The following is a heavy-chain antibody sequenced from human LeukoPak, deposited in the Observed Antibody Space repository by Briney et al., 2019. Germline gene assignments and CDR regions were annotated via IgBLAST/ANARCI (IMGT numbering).Heavy chain of an antibody. Sequence: GSPVKVSCKASGGTFSSYAISWVRQAPGQGLEWMGRIIPILGIANYAQKFQGRVTITADKSTSTAYMELSSLRSEDTAVYYCARVAYSYSRYYYGMDVWGQGTTVTVSS. D-gene: IGHD5-18*01. CDR1: GGTFSSYA. J-gene: IGHJ6*02. CDR2: IIPILGIA. V-gene: IGHV1-69*04. CDR3: ARVAYSYSRYYYGMDV.